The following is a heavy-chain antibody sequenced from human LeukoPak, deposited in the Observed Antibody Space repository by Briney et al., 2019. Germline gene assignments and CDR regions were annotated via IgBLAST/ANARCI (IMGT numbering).Heavy chain of an antibody. J-gene: IGHJ4*02. CDR1: RFTFSSYA. CDR2: ISGSGANT. V-gene: IGHV3-23*01. CDR3: ARDAGLPDYYDSSGYYLAPEYYFDY. D-gene: IGHD3-22*01. Sequence: GGSLRLSCTTSRFTFSSYAMSWVRQAPGKGLEWVSSISGSGANTYYADSVKGRFTISRDNSKNTLYLQMNSLRAEDTAVYYCARDAGLPDYYDSSGYYLAPEYYFDYWGQGTLVTVSS.